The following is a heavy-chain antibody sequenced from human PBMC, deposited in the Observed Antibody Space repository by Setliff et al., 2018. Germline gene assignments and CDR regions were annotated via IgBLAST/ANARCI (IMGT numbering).Heavy chain of an antibody. CDR3: ASIDWGENFYNMDV. D-gene: IGHD7-27*01. CDR1: GFTFSSFW. CDR2: INPHASEK. V-gene: IGHV3-7*01. Sequence: PGGSLRLSCAASGFTFSSFWMAWVRQSPGKGLEWLASINPHASEKYYVDSVKGRFTISRDTAKNSLSLQMNSLRAEDTAVYFCASIDWGENFYNMDVCGKGTTVTVSS. J-gene: IGHJ6*03.